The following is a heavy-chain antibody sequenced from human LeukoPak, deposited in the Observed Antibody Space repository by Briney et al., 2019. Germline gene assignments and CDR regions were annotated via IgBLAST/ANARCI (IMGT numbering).Heavy chain of an antibody. D-gene: IGHD5-24*01. CDR2: ISWDGGST. CDR1: GFTFDDYA. V-gene: IGHV3-43D*03. J-gene: IGHJ2*01. Sequence: PGRSLRLSCAASGFTFDDYAMHWVRQAPGKGLAWVSLISWDGGSTYYADSVKGRFTISRDNSKNSLYLQMNSLRAEDTALYYCAKAPDGYEAYWYFDLWGRGTLVTVSS. CDR3: AKAPDGYEAYWYFDL.